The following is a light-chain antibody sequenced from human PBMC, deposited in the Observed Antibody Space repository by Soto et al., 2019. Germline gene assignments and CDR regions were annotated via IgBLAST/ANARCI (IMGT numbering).Light chain of an antibody. J-gene: IGKJ5*01. V-gene: IGKV1-5*01. CDR3: QQYKSYSIT. Sequence: DIQMTQSPSTLSASVGDRVTITCRASQSISSWLAWYQQKPGKAPKLLIYDASSLESRVPSRFSGSGSGTEFTLTISSLQPDDFATYYCQQYKSYSITFGQGTRLEIK. CDR2: DAS. CDR1: QSISSW.